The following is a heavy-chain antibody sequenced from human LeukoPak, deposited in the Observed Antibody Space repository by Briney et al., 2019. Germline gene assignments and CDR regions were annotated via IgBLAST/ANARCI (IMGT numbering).Heavy chain of an antibody. Sequence: GGSLTLSCVASGFTFSGFAMSWVRQTPGTGLEWVSAIGGSGSGTYYADSVKGRFTISRDNSKNTLYLQINSLRAEDTAVYYCAKWHEVFVYFDYWGQGTLVTVSS. J-gene: IGHJ4*02. CDR2: IGGSGSGT. V-gene: IGHV3-23*01. CDR3: AKWHEVFVYFDY. D-gene: IGHD5-12*01. CDR1: GFTFSGFA.